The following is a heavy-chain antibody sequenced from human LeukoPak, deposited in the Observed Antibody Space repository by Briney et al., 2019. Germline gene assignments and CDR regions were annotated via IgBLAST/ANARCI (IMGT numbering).Heavy chain of an antibody. CDR3: ARVRGGDARSAFDI. D-gene: IGHD2-21*02. CDR2: IYYSGST. Sequence: SETLSLTCTVSGGSISSGGYYWSWIRQHPGKGLEWIGYIYYSGSTYYNPSLKSRVTISVDTSKNQFSLKLSSVTAAGTAVYYCARVRGGDARSAFDIWGQGTMVTVSS. J-gene: IGHJ3*02. V-gene: IGHV4-31*03. CDR1: GGSISSGGYY.